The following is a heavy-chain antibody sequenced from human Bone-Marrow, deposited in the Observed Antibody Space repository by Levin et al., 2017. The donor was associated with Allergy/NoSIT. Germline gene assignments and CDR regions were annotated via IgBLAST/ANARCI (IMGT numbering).Heavy chain of an antibody. D-gene: IGHD3-10*01. CDR1: GGSISSSSYY. CDR2: IYYSGST. CDR3: ARRGSTMVRGPNSVYYYYMDV. V-gene: IGHV4-39*01. Sequence: SETLSLTCTVSGGSISSSSYYWGWIRQPPGKGLEWIGSIYYSGSTYYNPSLKSRVTISVDTSKNQFSLKLSSVTAADTAVYYCARRGSTMVRGPNSVYYYYMDVWGKGTTVTVSS. J-gene: IGHJ6*03.